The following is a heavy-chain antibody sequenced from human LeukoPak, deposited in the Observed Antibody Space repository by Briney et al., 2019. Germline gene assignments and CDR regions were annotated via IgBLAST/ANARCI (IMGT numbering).Heavy chain of an antibody. CDR2: FSGSGGST. CDR3: ATYSGSPI. J-gene: IGHJ4*02. CDR1: GFTFSRYA. Sequence: GGPLTLSCAPSGFTFSRYAMSGARGAPGKGLEGISGFSGSGGSTYYADSVKGRFTISRDNSKNTLYLQMNSLRAEDTAVYYCATYSGSPIWGQGTLVTVSS. V-gene: IGHV3-23*01. D-gene: IGHD1-26*01.